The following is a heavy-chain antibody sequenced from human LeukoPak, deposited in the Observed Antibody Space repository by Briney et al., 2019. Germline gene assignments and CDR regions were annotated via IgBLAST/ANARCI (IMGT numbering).Heavy chain of an antibody. CDR1: GYTFTGYY. Sequence: GASVKVSCKASGYTFTGYYMHWVRQAPGQGLEWMGWINPNSGGTNYAQKFQGRVTMTRDMSISTAYMELSSLRSEDTAVYYCSRDDYSGSYTYYYYYGMDVWGQGTTVTVSS. V-gene: IGHV1-2*02. D-gene: IGHD1-26*01. CDR3: SRDDYSGSYTYYYYYGMDV. J-gene: IGHJ6*02. CDR2: INPNSGGT.